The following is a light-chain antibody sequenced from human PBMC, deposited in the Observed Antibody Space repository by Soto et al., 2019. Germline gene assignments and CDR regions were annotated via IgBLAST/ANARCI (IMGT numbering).Light chain of an antibody. Sequence: QSALTQPDSVSGSPGQSITISCTGTSSDVGSYNLVSWYQQHLGKAPKLMIYEGSKRPSGVSNRFSGSKSGNTASLTISGLQAEDEADYYCCSYAGSSTYVFGTGTKLTVL. J-gene: IGLJ1*01. V-gene: IGLV2-23*01. CDR1: SSDVGSYNL. CDR3: CSYAGSSTYV. CDR2: EGS.